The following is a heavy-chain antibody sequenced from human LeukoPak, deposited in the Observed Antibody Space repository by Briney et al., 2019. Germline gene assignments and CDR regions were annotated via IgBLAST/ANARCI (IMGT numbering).Heavy chain of an antibody. CDR1: GFTFNIYW. D-gene: IGHD3-3*01. Sequence: GGSLRLSCAASGFTFNIYWMSWVRQAPGKGLEWVANIKPDGSDVYYLDSVKGRFTTSRDNAQNSLYLQMNTLRVEDTAVYYCAGDRAQYYDDAFDIWGQGTMVTVSS. CDR3: AGDRAQYYDDAFDI. J-gene: IGHJ3*02. V-gene: IGHV3-7*01. CDR2: IKPDGSDV.